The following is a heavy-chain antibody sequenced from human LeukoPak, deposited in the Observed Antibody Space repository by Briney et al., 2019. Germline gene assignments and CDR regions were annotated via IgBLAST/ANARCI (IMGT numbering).Heavy chain of an antibody. CDR3: AKDTVGQVFRHFDY. Sequence: PGRSLRLSCAASGFTFDDYAMHWVRQAPGKGLEWVSGISWNSGSIGYADSVKGRFTISRDNAKNSLYLQMNSLRAEDMALYYCAKDTVGQVFRHFDYWGQGTLVTVSS. J-gene: IGHJ4*02. D-gene: IGHD3-3*01. V-gene: IGHV3-9*03. CDR2: ISWNSGSI. CDR1: GFTFDDYA.